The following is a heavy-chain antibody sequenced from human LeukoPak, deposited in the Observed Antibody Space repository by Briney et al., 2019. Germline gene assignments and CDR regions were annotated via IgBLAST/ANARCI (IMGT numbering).Heavy chain of an antibody. D-gene: IGHD3-10*01. Sequence: SETPSLTCTVSGGSISSYYWSWIRQPPGKGLEWIGYIYYSGSTNYNPSLKSRVTISVDTSKNQFSLKLSSVTAADTAVYYCARGRLTMVRGVILYYFDYWGQGTLVTVSS. CDR1: GGSISSYY. CDR2: IYYSGST. J-gene: IGHJ4*02. CDR3: ARGRLTMVRGVILYYFDY. V-gene: IGHV4-59*01.